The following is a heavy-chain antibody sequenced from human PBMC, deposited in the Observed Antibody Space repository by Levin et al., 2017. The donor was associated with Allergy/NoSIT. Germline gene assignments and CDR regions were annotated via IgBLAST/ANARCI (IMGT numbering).Heavy chain of an antibody. CDR1: GFTVSSNY. D-gene: IGHD6-13*01. J-gene: IGHJ3*02. CDR2: IYSGGST. CDR3: ARGSWTAAGTDAFDI. V-gene: IGHV3-53*01. Sequence: GGSLRLSCAASGFTVSSNYMSWVRQAPGKGLEWVSVIYSGGSTYYADSVKGRFTISRDNSKNTLYLQMNSLRAEDTAVYYCARGSWTAAGTDAFDIWGQGTMVTVSS.